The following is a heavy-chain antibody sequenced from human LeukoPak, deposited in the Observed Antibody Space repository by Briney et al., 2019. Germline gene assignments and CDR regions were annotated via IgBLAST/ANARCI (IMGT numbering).Heavy chain of an antibody. J-gene: IGHJ4*02. V-gene: IGHV3-33*06. D-gene: IGHD6-13*01. CDR1: GFTFSSYG. CDR3: AKDPLPRSRWIDY. CDR2: IWYDGSNK. Sequence: PGGSLRLSCAASGFTFSSYGMHWVRQAPGKGLEWVAVIWYDGSNKYYADSVKGRFTISRDNSKNTLYLQMNSLRAEDTAVYYCAKDPLPRSRWIDYWGQGTLVTVSS.